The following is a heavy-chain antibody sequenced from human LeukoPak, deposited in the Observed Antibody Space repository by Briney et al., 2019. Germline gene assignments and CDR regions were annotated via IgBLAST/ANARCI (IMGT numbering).Heavy chain of an antibody. D-gene: IGHD3-10*01. CDR2: IRYDGSNK. CDR3: AKTPSLWFGESLPPDY. J-gene: IGHJ4*02. V-gene: IGHV3-30*02. CDR1: GFTFSSYG. Sequence: GGSLRLSCAASGFTFSSYGMHWVRQAPGKGLEWVAFIRYDGSNKYYADSVKGRFTISRDNSKNTLYLQMNSLRAEDTAVYYCAKTPSLWFGESLPPDYWGQGTLVTVSS.